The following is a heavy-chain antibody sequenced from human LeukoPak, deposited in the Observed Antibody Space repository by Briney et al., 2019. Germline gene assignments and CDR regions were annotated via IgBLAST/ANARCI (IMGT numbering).Heavy chain of an antibody. V-gene: IGHV4-59*08. CDR2: IYYSGST. D-gene: IGHD3-3*01. CDR1: GGSISSYY. CDR3: ARQTDFWSGYYYRDAFDI. J-gene: IGHJ3*02. Sequence: PSETLSLTCTVSGGSISSYYWSWIRQPPGKGLEWIGYIYYSGSTNYNPSLKGRVTISVDTSKNQFSLKLSSVTAADTAVYYCARQTDFWSGYYYRDAFDIWGQGTMVTVSS.